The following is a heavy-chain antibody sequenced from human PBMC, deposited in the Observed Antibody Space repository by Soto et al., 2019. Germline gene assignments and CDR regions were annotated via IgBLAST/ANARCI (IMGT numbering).Heavy chain of an antibody. Sequence: PGGSLRLSCAASGFTVSSYAMSWVRQAPGKGLEWVSAISGSGGSTYYADSVKGRFTISRDNSKNTLYLQMNSLRAEDTAVYYCAKNSGSYHISWAFDIWGQGTMVTVSS. V-gene: IGHV3-23*01. CDR3: AKNSGSYHISWAFDI. D-gene: IGHD1-26*01. CDR1: GFTVSSYA. J-gene: IGHJ3*02. CDR2: ISGSGGST.